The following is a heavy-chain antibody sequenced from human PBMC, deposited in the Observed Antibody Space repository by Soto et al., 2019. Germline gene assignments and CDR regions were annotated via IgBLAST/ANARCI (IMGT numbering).Heavy chain of an antibody. J-gene: IGHJ4*02. D-gene: IGHD3-16*01. Sequence: QIQLVQSGAEVKKPGSSMKVSCKASGGTFSSYAISWVRHAPGQGLERMGGIIPIFGTANYAQKFQGRVTITADESTSTAYMELSSLRSEDTAVYYCARESPEKMGEYYFDYWGQGTLVTVSS. CDR1: GGTFSSYA. V-gene: IGHV1-69*12. CDR3: ARESPEKMGEYYFDY. CDR2: IIPIFGTA.